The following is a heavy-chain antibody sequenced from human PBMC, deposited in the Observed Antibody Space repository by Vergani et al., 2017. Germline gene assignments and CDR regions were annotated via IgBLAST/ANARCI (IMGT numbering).Heavy chain of an antibody. CDR3: ARRPYQMLDLTFDP. CDR2: IRYDGSNK. Sequence: QVQLVESGGGVVQPGGSLRLSCAASGFTFSSYGMHWVRQAPGKGLEWVAFIRYDGSNKYYADSVKGRFTISRDNSKNTLYLQMNSLRAEDTAVYYCARRPYQMLDLTFDPWGQGTLVTVAS. J-gene: IGHJ5*02. V-gene: IGHV3-30*02. D-gene: IGHD2-2*01. CDR1: GFTFSSYG.